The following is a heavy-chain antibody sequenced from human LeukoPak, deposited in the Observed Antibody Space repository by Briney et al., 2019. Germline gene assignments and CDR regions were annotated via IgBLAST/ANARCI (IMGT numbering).Heavy chain of an antibody. V-gene: IGHV4-4*07. CDR1: GGSISSHY. D-gene: IGHD1-26*01. CDR2: IHTSGIT. Sequence: PSETLSLTCTVSGGSISSHYWSWLRQPAGKGLEYIGRIHTSGITNHSPSLKSRVTMSGDTSKNQFYLNLRSVTAADTAVYYCARDLGSNYVYFDYWGQGSLVTVSS. CDR3: ARDLGSNYVYFDY. J-gene: IGHJ4*02.